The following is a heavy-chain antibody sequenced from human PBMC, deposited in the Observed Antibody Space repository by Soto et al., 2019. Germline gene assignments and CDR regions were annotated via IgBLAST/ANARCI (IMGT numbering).Heavy chain of an antibody. V-gene: IGHV3-33*05. CDR2: TLYDGSNT. D-gene: IGHD3-16*01. J-gene: IGHJ4*02. CDR3: ARWGTTGGLDV. Sequence: QVQLVESGGGVVQPGTSLRLSCVGSGFTFRSYVIHWVRQAPGKGLEWVALTLYDGSNTFYGDSVKGRFTISRHNSMNTVELQMASLRFEDTALYYCARWGTTGGLDVCGQGTLVSVSS. CDR1: GFTFRSYV.